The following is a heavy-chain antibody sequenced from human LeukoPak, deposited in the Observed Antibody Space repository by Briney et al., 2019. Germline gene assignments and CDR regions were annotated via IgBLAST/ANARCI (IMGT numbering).Heavy chain of an antibody. D-gene: IGHD2-2*01. CDR1: GYTFTGYH. J-gene: IGHJ4*02. CDR2: INPNSGDT. V-gene: IGHV1-2*06. CDR3: ARDYCSSTSCLFDY. Sequence: ASVKVSCKASGYTFTGYHMHWVRQAPGQGLEWMGRINPNSGDTNYAQNFQGRVTMTRDTSISTAYMELSRLRSDDTAVYYCARDYCSSTSCLFDYWGQGTLVTVSS.